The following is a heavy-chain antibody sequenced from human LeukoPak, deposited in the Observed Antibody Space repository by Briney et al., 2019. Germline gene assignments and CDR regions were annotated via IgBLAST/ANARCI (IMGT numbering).Heavy chain of an antibody. CDR2: IYYSGIT. CDR3: ARVPTVTFFDY. V-gene: IGHV4-39*01. J-gene: IGHJ4*02. CDR1: GGSISSGFYY. Sequence: SETLSLTCTVSGGSISSGFYYWAWIRQPPGKGLEWIGSIYYSGITYYNPSLKSPVTISVDTAKNQFSLKLSSVTAADTAVYYCARVPTVTFFDYWGQGTLVTVSS. D-gene: IGHD4-17*01.